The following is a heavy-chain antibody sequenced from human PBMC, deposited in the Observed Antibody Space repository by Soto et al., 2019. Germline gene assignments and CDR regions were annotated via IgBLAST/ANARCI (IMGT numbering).Heavy chain of an antibody. Sequence: APVKVSCKVAGYTLTELSMDSMRQALGKGLEWMGGFDPEDGETIYAQKFQGRVTMTEDTSTDAAYMELSSLRSEDTAVYYCATVTRYYYDSSGYPQNGAFDIWGQGTLGTGS. CDR2: FDPEDGET. CDR1: GYTLTELS. CDR3: ATVTRYYYDSSGYPQNGAFDI. D-gene: IGHD3-22*01. V-gene: IGHV1-24*01. J-gene: IGHJ3*02.